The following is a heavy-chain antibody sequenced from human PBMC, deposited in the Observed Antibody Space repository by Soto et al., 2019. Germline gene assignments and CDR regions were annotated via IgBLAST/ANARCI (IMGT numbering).Heavy chain of an antibody. V-gene: IGHV4-59*01. CDR1: GDSISDYF. Sequence: SETLSLTCTVSGDSISDYFWSWIRQPPGKGLEWIGYIYYTGSTNYNLSLRSRVTISADTSKNQFSLNLRSVTAAETAVYYCARGEGSTSSHYDSNDFWGQGTLVTVSS. CDR2: IYYTGST. D-gene: IGHD3-22*01. CDR3: ARGEGSTSSHYDSNDF. J-gene: IGHJ4*02.